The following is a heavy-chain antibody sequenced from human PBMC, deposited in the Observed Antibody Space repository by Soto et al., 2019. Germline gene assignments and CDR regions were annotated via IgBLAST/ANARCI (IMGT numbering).Heavy chain of an antibody. CDR1: GFTFSDYY. CDR2: ISRSGSTL. CDR3: ARGWISSGWYQGWFDP. Sequence: QVQLVESGGGLVKPGGSLRLSCAASGFTFSDYYMSWIRQAPGKGREGVSYISRSGSTLYYADLVKGRFTISRDNAKNSLYLQMNSLRAEDTAVYYCARGWISSGWYQGWFDPWGQGTLVTVSS. D-gene: IGHD6-19*01. J-gene: IGHJ5*02. V-gene: IGHV3-11*01.